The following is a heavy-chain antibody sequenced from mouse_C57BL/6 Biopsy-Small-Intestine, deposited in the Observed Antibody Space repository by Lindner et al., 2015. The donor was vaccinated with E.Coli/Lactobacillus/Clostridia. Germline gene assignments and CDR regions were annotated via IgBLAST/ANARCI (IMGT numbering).Heavy chain of an antibody. CDR2: IYPGDGDT. V-gene: IGHV1-82*01. CDR1: GYAFSSSW. Sequence: VQLQESGPELVKPGASVKISCKASGYAFSSSWMNWVKQRPGKGLEWIGRIYPGDGDTNYNGKFKGKATLTADKSSSTAYMQLSSLTSEDSAVYFCARRQLRLPSPMDYWGSRNLSHRLL. J-gene: IGHJ4*01. CDR3: ARRQLRLPSPMDY. D-gene: IGHD3-2*02.